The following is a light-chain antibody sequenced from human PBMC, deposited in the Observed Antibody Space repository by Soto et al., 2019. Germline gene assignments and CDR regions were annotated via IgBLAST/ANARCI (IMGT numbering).Light chain of an antibody. V-gene: IGKV3-15*01. J-gene: IGKJ1*01. CDR1: RGLGGT. Sequence: EIVMTQSPATLSVSPGERVTPPCRPGRGLGGTLPWYQQKPGQAPRLLIYGASTRATGIPARFSGGGSETEFTLTISSLQSEDFAVYYCQQYHNWPPRTFGQGTKVEIK. CDR2: GAS. CDR3: QQYHNWPPRT.